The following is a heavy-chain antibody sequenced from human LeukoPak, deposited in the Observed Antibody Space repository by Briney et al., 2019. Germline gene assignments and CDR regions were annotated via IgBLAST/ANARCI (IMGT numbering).Heavy chain of an antibody. D-gene: IGHD2-15*01. CDR1: GFTFSNYD. V-gene: IGHV3-30*18. CDR2: ISYDGGNK. J-gene: IGHJ6*02. Sequence: GGSLRLSCAASGFTFSNYDMHWVRQAPGKGLEWVAVISYDGGNKYYADSVKGRFTISRDSSKNTLYLQMNSLRAEDTAVYYCAKGVAATPYGVDVWGQGTTVTVSS. CDR3: AKGVAATPYGVDV.